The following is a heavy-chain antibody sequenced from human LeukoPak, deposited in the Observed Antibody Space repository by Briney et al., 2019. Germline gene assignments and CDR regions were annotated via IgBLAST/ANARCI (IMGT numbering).Heavy chain of an antibody. Sequence: GSLRLSCAASGFTFSSYAMNWIRQPPGKGLEWIGEINHSGSTNYNPSLKSRVTISVDTSKNQFSLKLSSVTAADTAVYYCARGRSRGSSWYGGSSYYYGMDVWGQGTTVTVSS. CDR1: GFTFSSYA. CDR3: ARGRSRGSSWYGGSSYYYGMDV. CDR2: INHSGST. V-gene: IGHV4-34*01. D-gene: IGHD6-13*01. J-gene: IGHJ6*02.